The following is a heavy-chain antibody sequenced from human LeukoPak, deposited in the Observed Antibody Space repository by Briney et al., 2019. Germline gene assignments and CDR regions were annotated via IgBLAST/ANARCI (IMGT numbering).Heavy chain of an antibody. CDR1: GGSISSSSYY. CDR2: IYYSGST. V-gene: IGHV4-39*01. J-gene: IGHJ4*02. CDR3: ARQCGSGSYYFDY. Sequence: PSETLSLTCTVSGGSISSSSYYWGWVRQPRGKGLEWIGSIYYSGSTYYSPSLKSRVTISVDTSKNQFSLKLSSVTAADTAVYYCARQCGSGSYYFDYWGQGTLVTVSS. D-gene: IGHD3-10*01.